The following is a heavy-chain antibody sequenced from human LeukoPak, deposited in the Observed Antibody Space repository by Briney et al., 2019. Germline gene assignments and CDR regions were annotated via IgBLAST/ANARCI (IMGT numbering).Heavy chain of an antibody. CDR1: GYTFSSYY. CDR3: ARDLSPLLWFGELTGAFDY. CDR2: INPSGGST. V-gene: IGHV1-46*01. J-gene: IGHJ4*02. D-gene: IGHD3-10*01. Sequence: ASVKVSCKASGYTFSSYYMHWVRLAPGQGLEWMGIINPSGGSTSYAQKFQGRVTMTRDTSTSTVYMELSSLRSEDTAVYYCARDLSPLLWFGELTGAFDYWGQGTLVTVSS.